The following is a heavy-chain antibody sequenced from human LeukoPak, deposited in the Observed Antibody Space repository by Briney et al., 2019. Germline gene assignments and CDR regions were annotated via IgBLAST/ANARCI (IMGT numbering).Heavy chain of an antibody. CDR1: GFTFSSYG. D-gene: IGHD2-2*01. Sequence: GGSLRLPCAASGFTFSSYGMSWVRQAPGKGLEWVSAISGSGGSTYYADSVKGRFTISRDNSKNTLYLQMNSLRAEDTAVYYCAKDLSVTAGEDAFDIWGQGTMVTVSS. CDR3: AKDLSVTAGEDAFDI. J-gene: IGHJ3*02. CDR2: ISGSGGST. V-gene: IGHV3-23*01.